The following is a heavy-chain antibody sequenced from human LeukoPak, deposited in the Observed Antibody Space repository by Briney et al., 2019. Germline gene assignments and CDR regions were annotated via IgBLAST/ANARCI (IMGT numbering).Heavy chain of an antibody. V-gene: IGHV3-64D*09. D-gene: IGHD3-22*01. CDR3: VKGTYYYDGSGYYDY. CDR1: GFTFSSYV. Sequence: GGSLRLSCSASGFTFSSYVMYWVRQAPGRGLEYVSGIISNGGSTYYADSVKGRFTISRDNSKNTLYLQMSSLRDEDTAVFYCVKGTYYYDGSGYYDYWGQGTLVTVSS. CDR2: IISNGGST. J-gene: IGHJ4*02.